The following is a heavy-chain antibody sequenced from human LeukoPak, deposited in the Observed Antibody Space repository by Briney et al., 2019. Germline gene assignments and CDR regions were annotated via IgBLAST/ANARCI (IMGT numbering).Heavy chain of an antibody. D-gene: IGHD6-13*01. CDR1: GFTFSSYE. CDR3: ARAVLTTAGGVLDY. CDR2: ISSSGGTM. V-gene: IGHV3-48*03. Sequence: GGSLRLSCAASGFTFSSYEMNWVRQAPGKGLEWVSYISSSGGTMYYADSVKGRFTISRDNAKNSLYLQMNSLRAEDTAVYYSARAVLTTAGGVLDYWGQGTLVTVSS. J-gene: IGHJ4*02.